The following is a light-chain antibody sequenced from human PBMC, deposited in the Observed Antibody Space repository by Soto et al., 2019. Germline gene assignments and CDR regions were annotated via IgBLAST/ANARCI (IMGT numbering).Light chain of an antibody. Sequence: EVVLTQSPGTLSLSPGERASLSCRASQSIRNNLAWYQQKPGQAPRLLIYAASTRPAGVPARFSGTGSGTEFTLTITSLQSEDFAVYYCHQYDTYMYAFGQGTKLEI. CDR1: QSIRNN. CDR2: AAS. V-gene: IGKV3-15*01. CDR3: HQYDTYMYA. J-gene: IGKJ2*01.